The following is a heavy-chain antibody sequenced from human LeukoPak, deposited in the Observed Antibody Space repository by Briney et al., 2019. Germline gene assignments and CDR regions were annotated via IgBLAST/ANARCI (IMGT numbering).Heavy chain of an antibody. V-gene: IGHV3-23*01. J-gene: IGHJ6*02. CDR3: AKASSSSYYYGMDV. Sequence: GGSLRLSCAASGFTFSDYYMSWIRQAPGKGLEWVSAISGSGGSTYYADSVKGRFTISRDNSKNTLYLQMNSLRAEDTAVYYCAKASSSSYYYGMDVWGQGTTVTVSS. CDR2: ISGSGGST. D-gene: IGHD6-13*01. CDR1: GFTFSDYY.